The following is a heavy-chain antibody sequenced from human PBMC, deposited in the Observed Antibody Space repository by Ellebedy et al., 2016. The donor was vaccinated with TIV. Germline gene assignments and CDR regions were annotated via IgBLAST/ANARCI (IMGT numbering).Heavy chain of an antibody. V-gene: IGHV1-2*04. CDR1: GYTFTGYY. D-gene: IGHD6-19*01. CDR3: ARDQSRSGWYRNSTYGMDV. CDR2: INPNSGGT. J-gene: IGHJ6*02. Sequence: ASVKVSCXASGYTFTGYYMHWVRQAPGQGLEWMGWINPNSGGTNYAQKFQGWVTMTRDTSISTAYMELSRLRSDDTAVYYCARDQSRSGWYRNSTYGMDVWGQGTTVTVSS.